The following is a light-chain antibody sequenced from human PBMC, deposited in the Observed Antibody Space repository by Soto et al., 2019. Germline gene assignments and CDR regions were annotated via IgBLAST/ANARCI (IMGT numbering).Light chain of an antibody. Sequence: DIQMTQSPASLSASVGDRVSITCRASENIRSNLNWYQQKPGKAPKLLIYAASRLQSGVPSRFSGSGFGTDFTLTISSLQPDDFATYFCQQSYGTRPFGGGTKVEIK. V-gene: IGKV1-39*01. J-gene: IGKJ4*01. CDR3: QQSYGTRP. CDR2: AAS. CDR1: ENIRSN.